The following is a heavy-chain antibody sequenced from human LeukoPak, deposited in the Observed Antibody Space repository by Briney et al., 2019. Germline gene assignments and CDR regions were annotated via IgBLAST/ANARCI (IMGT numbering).Heavy chain of an antibody. CDR1: GFTISSYA. Sequence: GGSLRLSCAASGFTISSYAVSWVRQAPGKGLEWVSSISGSGGSTYSADSVKGRFTISRDNSKNTLYLQMNSLRAEDTALYYCAKDRSCTNDICHGDFDYWGQGTLVTVSS. CDR2: ISGSGGST. J-gene: IGHJ4*02. CDR3: AKDRSCTNDICHGDFDY. V-gene: IGHV3-23*01. D-gene: IGHD2-8*01.